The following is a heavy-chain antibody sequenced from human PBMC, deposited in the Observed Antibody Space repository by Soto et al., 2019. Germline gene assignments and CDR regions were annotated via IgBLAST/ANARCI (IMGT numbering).Heavy chain of an antibody. V-gene: IGHV4-39*01. CDR1: GGSISRTNYY. J-gene: IGHJ6*02. CDR3: ARQVVSGTTGGMDV. Sequence: QLQLQESGPGLVKPSETLSLTCSVSGGSISRTNYYWVWIRQSPGKGLEWIGSIDYSGNTHNNPSLKSRVTLSIDTSKNQFSLKLSSVTAADTAVYYCARQVVSGTTGGMDVWGLGTTVTVSS. CDR2: IDYSGNT. D-gene: IGHD1-7*01.